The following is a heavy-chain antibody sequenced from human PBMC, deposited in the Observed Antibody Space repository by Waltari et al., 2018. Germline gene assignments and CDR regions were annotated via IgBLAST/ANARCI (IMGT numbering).Heavy chain of an antibody. D-gene: IGHD3-16*01. CDR2: IDYSGTA. J-gene: IGHJ5*02. V-gene: IGHV4-39*01. CDR3: ARQGGCDRSTCLGDWFDP. Sequence: QLQLQESGPGLVKPLETLTLPCSVSGVPILSNHDFWGWIRQPPGTGLEWIGTIDYSGTASYSSSPSSRLSMAIGTSKNQFALKVTSVTASDTAVYYCARQGGCDRSTCLGDWFDPWGQGSLVTVSS. CDR1: GVPILSNHDF.